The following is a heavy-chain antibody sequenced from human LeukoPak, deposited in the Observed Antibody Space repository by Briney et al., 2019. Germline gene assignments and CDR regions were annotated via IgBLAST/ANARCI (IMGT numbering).Heavy chain of an antibody. CDR1: GFTFSSYA. Sequence: PGGSLRLSCAASGFTFSSYAMSWVRQAPGKGLEWVSAISGSGGSTYYADSVKGRFTISRDNSKNTLYLQMNSLKTEDTAVYYCTRFGYSSSSTTFDYWGQGTLVTVSS. J-gene: IGHJ4*02. D-gene: IGHD6-6*01. V-gene: IGHV3-23*01. CDR3: TRFGYSSSSTTFDY. CDR2: ISGSGGST.